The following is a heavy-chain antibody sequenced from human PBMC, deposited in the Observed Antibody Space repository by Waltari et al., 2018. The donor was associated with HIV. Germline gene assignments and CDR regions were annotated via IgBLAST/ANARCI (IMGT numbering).Heavy chain of an antibody. CDR2: IKSKTDGGTT. CDR3: TTYGDAVWYFDL. V-gene: IGHV3-15*01. Sequence: EVQLVESGGGLVKPGGAVSLSCAAPGFTVNNAWMSWVRQAPGKGLEWVGRIKSKTDGGTTDYATPVKGRFTISRDDAKNTLYLQMNSLKTEDTAVYYCTTYGDAVWYFDLWGRDTLVTVSS. CDR1: GFTVNNAW. D-gene: IGHD4-17*01. J-gene: IGHJ2*01.